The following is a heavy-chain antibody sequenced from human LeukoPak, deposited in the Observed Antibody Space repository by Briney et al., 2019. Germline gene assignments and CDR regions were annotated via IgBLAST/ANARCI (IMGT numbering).Heavy chain of an antibody. D-gene: IGHD6-6*01. V-gene: IGHV3-20*04. CDR2: INGNGGST. J-gene: IGHJ6*03. CDR1: GFTFDNYG. CDR3: ARGGYSSSSTYYMDV. Sequence: TGGSLRLSCAASGFTFDNYGMSWVRQVPGKGLEWVSSINGNGGSTAYADSVKGRFTISRDNAKNSLYLQMNSLRAEDTAVYYCARGGYSSSSTYYMDVWGKGTTVTVSS.